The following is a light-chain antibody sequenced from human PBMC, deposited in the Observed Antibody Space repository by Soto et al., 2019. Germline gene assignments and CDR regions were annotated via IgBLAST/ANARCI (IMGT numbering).Light chain of an antibody. V-gene: IGKV3-20*01. CDR2: GAS. Sequence: EIVLTQSPGTLSLSPGERATLSCRASQSVSSSYLAWYQQKPGQAPRLLIYGASSRATGIPDRFSGGGSGTDFTLTVSRLEPGDFAVYYCQQYGSSPFITFGQGTRLETK. CDR1: QSVSSSY. J-gene: IGKJ5*01. CDR3: QQYGSSPFIT.